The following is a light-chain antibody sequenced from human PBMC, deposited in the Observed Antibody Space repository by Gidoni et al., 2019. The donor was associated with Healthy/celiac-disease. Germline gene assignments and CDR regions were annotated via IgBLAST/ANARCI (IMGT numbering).Light chain of an antibody. CDR3: QQYNSYSGT. CDR1: QSISSW. CDR2: KAS. V-gene: IGKV1-5*03. J-gene: IGKJ1*01. Sequence: DIPMTPSPSTLSASVGDRVTITCRASQSISSWLAWYQQKPGKAPKLLIYKASSLESGVPSRFSGSGSGTEFTLTISSLQPDDFATYYCQQYNSYSGTFGQXTKVEIK.